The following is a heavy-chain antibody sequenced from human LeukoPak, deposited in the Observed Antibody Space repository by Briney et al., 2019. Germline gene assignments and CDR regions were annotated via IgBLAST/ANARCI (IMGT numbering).Heavy chain of an antibody. CDR3: ARMEWPLPYDAFDI. CDR2: ISAYNGNT. CDR1: GYTSTSYG. V-gene: IGHV1-18*01. J-gene: IGHJ3*02. D-gene: IGHD3-3*01. Sequence: ASVKVSCKASGYTSTSYGISWVRQAPGQGLEWMGWISAYNGNTNYAQKLQGRVTMTTDTSTSTAYMELRSLRSDDTAVYYCARMEWPLPYDAFDIWGQGTMVTVSS.